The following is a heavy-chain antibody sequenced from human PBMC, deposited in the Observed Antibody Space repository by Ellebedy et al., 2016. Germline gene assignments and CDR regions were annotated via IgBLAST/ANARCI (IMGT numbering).Heavy chain of an antibody. CDR2: ISSSSSYI. J-gene: IGHJ5*02. D-gene: IGHD3-16*01. V-gene: IGHV3-21*01. CDR1: GVTFSSYS. CDR3: ARGVGGTSLNWFDP. Sequence: GESLKISXAASGVTFSSYSMNWVRQAPGKGLEWVPSISSSSSYIYYADSVKGRFTISRDNAKNSLYLQMNSLRAEDTAVYYCARGVGGTSLNWFDPWGQGTLVTVSS.